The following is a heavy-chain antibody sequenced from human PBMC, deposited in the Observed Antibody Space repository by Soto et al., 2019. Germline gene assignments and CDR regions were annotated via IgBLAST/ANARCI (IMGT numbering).Heavy chain of an antibody. CDR1: GFTFGDYA. J-gene: IGHJ4*02. V-gene: IGHV3-49*03. CDR3: TLEAVAGIRLFGLIGY. CDR2: IRSKAYGGTT. D-gene: IGHD6-19*01. Sequence: GGSLRLSCTASGFTFGDYAMSWFRQAPGKGLEWVGFIRSKAYGGTTEYAASVKGRFTISRDDSKSIAYLQMNSLKTEDTAVYYCTLEAVAGIRLFGLIGYWGQGTLVTVSS.